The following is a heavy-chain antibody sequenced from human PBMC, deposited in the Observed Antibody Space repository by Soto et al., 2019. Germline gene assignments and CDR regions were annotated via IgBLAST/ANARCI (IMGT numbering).Heavy chain of an antibody. CDR1: GYTFTGYY. CDR2: INPNSGGT. D-gene: IGHD2-8*01. CDR3: ARGMMVYAISYYYGMDV. Sequence: ASVKVSCKASGYTFTGYYMHWVRQAPGQGLEWMGWINPNSGGTNYAQKFQGWVTMTRDTSISTAYMELSRLRSDDTAVYYCARGMMVYAISYYYGMDVWGQGTTVTVSS. V-gene: IGHV1-2*04. J-gene: IGHJ6*02.